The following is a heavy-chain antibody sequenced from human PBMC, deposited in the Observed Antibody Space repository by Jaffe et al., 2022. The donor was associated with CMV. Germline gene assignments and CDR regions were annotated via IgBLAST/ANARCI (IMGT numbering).Heavy chain of an antibody. J-gene: IGHJ6*03. CDR3: AKGLSTGTTVWAFEDYYYYMDV. V-gene: IGHV3-23*04. Sequence: EVQLVESGGGLVQPGGSLRLSCAASGFTFSSYAMSWVRQAPGKGLEWVSAISGSGGSTYYADSVKGRFTISRDNSKNTLYLQMNSLRAEDTAVYYCAKGLSTGTTVWAFEDYYYYMDVWGKGTTVTVSS. D-gene: IGHD1-1*01. CDR2: ISGSGGST. CDR1: GFTFSSYA.